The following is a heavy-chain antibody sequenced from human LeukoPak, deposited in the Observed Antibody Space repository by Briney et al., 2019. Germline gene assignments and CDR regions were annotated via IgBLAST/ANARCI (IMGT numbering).Heavy chain of an antibody. Sequence: ASVKVSCKASGYTFTSYDINWVRQATGQGLEWMGWMNPNSGNTGYAQKFQGRVTMTRNTSISTAYMELSSLRSDDTAVYYCARAYYESSAYRHAVYFDYWGQGTLVTVSS. CDR3: ARAYYESSAYRHAVYFDY. D-gene: IGHD3-22*01. J-gene: IGHJ4*02. V-gene: IGHV1-8*01. CDR1: GYTFTSYD. CDR2: MNPNSGNT.